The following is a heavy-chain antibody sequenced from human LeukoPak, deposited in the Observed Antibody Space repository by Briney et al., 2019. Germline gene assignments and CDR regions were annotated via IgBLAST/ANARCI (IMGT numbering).Heavy chain of an antibody. CDR1: GFSFSSYV. D-gene: IGHD2-15*01. J-gene: IGHJ4*02. V-gene: IGHV3-23*01. Sequence: GGSLRLSCAASGFSFSSYVMSWVRQAPGKGLEWVSTITGSGDATYYADSVKGRFTISRDNSKNTLYLQMDSLRAEDAAVYHCATDEANCSGGSCYSFTYWGQGTLVTVSS. CDR2: ITGSGDAT. CDR3: ATDEANCSGGSCYSFTY.